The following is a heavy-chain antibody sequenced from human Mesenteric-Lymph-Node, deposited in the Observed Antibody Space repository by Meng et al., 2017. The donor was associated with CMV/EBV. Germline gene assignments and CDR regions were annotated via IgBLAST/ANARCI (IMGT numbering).Heavy chain of an antibody. D-gene: IGHD6-19*01. CDR3: VKDGVAVAGDYYYYAMDV. CDR1: GFTFSSYG. J-gene: IGHJ6*02. Sequence: GGSLRLSCAASGFTFSSYGMHWVRQAPGKGLEWVTVIWYDGSNKYYADSVKGRFTISRDNSKKTLYLQMNSLRAEDTAVYYCVKDGVAVAGDYYYYAMDVWGQGTTVTVSS. V-gene: IGHV3-33*06. CDR2: IWYDGSNK.